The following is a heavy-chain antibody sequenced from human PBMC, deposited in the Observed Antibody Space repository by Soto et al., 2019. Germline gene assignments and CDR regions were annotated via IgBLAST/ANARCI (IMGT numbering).Heavy chain of an antibody. D-gene: IGHD3-9*01. CDR1: GFTFSSYA. J-gene: IGHJ4*02. CDR2: ISGSGGST. V-gene: IGHV3-23*01. Sequence: GGSLRLSCAASGFTFSSYAMSWVRQAPGKGLEWVSAISGSGGSTYYADSVKGRFTISRDNSKNTLYLQMNSLRAEDTAVYYCAKGLTFTDDILTGYSDWGQGTLVTVSS. CDR3: AKGLTFTDDILTGYSD.